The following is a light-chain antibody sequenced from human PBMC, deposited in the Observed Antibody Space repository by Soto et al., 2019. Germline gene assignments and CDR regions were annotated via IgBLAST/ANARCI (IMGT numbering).Light chain of an antibody. Sequence: EIVMTQSPGTLSLSPGERATISCRASQSVNKNYLAWYRQKADHGTRLLIYAASTRLAGIPDWCSGRGSGTFITLTSTRLDPEYLALYYCQNYDTSFTFGQGTRLEI. V-gene: IGKV3-20*01. CDR3: QNYDTSFT. CDR1: QSVNKNY. J-gene: IGKJ5*01. CDR2: AAS.